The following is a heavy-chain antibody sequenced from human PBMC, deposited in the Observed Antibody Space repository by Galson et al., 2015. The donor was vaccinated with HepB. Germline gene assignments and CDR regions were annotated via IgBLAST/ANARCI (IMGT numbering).Heavy chain of an antibody. CDR3: ARDLRSVVKQNDAFDI. CDR1: GFTFSDYY. D-gene: IGHD3-22*01. J-gene: IGHJ3*02. Sequence: SLRLSCAASGFTFSDYYMSWIRQAPGKGLEWVSYISSSSSYTNYADSVKGRFTISRDNAKNSLYLQMNSLRAEDTAVYYCARDLRSVVKQNDAFDIWGQGTMVTVSS. CDR2: ISSSSSYT. V-gene: IGHV3-11*06.